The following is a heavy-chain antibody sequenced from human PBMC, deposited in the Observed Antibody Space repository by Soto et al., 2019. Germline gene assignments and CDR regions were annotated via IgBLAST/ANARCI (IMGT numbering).Heavy chain of an antibody. CDR2: IHYSGRT. Sequence: GTLSLTCSVSNGSISGFYWTWIRQPPGKILEWIGYIHYSGRTDYNPSLTSRATMSVDTSKNQFSLNLKSITAADTAVYYCVRVGVGIGNHFDSWGRGTLVTVSS. CDR3: VRVGVGIGNHFDS. CDR1: NGSISGFY. J-gene: IGHJ4*02. V-gene: IGHV4-59*12. D-gene: IGHD1-26*01.